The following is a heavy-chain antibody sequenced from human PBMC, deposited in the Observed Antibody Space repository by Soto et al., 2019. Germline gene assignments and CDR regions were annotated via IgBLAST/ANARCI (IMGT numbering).Heavy chain of an antibody. D-gene: IGHD3-22*01. Sequence: PSETLSLTCAVSGGSISSGGYSWSWIRQPPGKGLEWIGYIYHSGSTYYNPSLKSRVTISVDRSKNQFSLKLSSVTAADTAVYYCAGSGYYHNSGTDAWGQGTTVTVSS. CDR2: IYHSGST. CDR1: GGSISSGGYS. J-gene: IGHJ6*02. V-gene: IGHV4-30-2*01. CDR3: AGSGYYHNSGTDA.